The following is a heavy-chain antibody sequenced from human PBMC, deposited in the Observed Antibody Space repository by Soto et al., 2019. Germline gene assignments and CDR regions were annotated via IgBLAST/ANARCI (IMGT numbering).Heavy chain of an antibody. CDR2: MNPNSGNT. Sequence: QVQLVQSGAEVKKPGASVKVSCKASGYTFTSYDINWVRLATGQGLEWMGWMNPNSGNTGYAQKFQGIVTMTRNTSLHTAYIDASSRRSQDTVVYYCASAYPSRYCASCGCYPLTYWGQGTMVTVSS. CDR1: GYTFTSYD. V-gene: IGHV1-8*01. D-gene: IGHD2-8*01. CDR3: ASAYPSRYCASCGCYPLTY. J-gene: IGHJ4*02.